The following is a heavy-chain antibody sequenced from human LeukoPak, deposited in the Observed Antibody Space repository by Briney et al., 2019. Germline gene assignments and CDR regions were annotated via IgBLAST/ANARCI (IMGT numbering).Heavy chain of an antibody. CDR2: ISGSGGST. D-gene: IGHD2-21*01. V-gene: IGHV3-23*01. CDR1: GFTFSSYA. CDR3: AKKEGDSVRYFDY. J-gene: IGHJ4*02. Sequence: PGGSLRLSCAASGFTFSSYAMSWVRQAPGKGLEWVSAISGSGGSTYYADSVKGRFTIFRDSSKNTLYLQMNSLRAEDTAVYYCAKKEGDSVRYFDYWGQGTLVTVSS.